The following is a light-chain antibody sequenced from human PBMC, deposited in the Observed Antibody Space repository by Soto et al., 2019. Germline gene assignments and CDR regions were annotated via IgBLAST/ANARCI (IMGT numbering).Light chain of an antibody. CDR3: SSYTNLNTRACV. Sequence: QSDLNQAAYVYGSPGQSITITKTETIGYICIYNRFSSYQQHPGKSPKLILYDVTDRPSGVSNRFSGSKSGNTASLAISGLQAEHEAEYYCSSYTNLNTRACVFGTGTRVTVL. V-gene: IGLV2-14*03. CDR2: DVT. J-gene: IGLJ1*01. CDR1: IGYICIYNR.